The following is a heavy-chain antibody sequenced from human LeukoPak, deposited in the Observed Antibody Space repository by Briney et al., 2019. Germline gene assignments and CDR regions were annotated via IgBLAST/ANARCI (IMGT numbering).Heavy chain of an antibody. Sequence: ASVKVSCKASGYTFTGYYMHWVRQAPGQGLEWMGWINPNSGGTNYAQKFQGRVTMTRDTSISTAYMELSRLRSDDTAVYYCARVVPAATKRYFVYWGQGTLVTVSS. CDR2: INPNSGGT. J-gene: IGHJ4*02. CDR1: GYTFTGYY. D-gene: IGHD2-2*01. CDR3: ARVVPAATKRYFVY. V-gene: IGHV1-2*02.